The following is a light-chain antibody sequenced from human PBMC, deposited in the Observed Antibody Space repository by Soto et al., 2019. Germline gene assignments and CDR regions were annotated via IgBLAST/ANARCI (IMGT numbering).Light chain of an antibody. CDR3: AAWDDSLNSYV. Sequence: QSVLTQPPSASGTPGQRVTFSCSGGSSNIGGNTVHWYQQLPGAAPQLLIYSNNQRPSGVPDRFSGSKSGTSASLAISGLQSEDEADYYCAAWDDSLNSYVFGTGTKLTVL. V-gene: IGLV1-44*01. CDR2: SNN. CDR1: SSNIGGNT. J-gene: IGLJ1*01.